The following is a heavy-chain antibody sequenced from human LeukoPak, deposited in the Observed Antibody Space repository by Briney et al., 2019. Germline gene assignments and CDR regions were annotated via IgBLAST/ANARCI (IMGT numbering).Heavy chain of an antibody. CDR1: GGSISTSY. J-gene: IGHJ2*01. CDR2: INYSGTT. CDR3: ARQREQWLVDYWYFDL. V-gene: IGHV4-59*08. D-gene: IGHD6-19*01. Sequence: PSETLSLACTVSGGSISTSYWSWIRQPPGKGLEWIGYINYSGTTDSNPSLKSRVTISVDTSKNQFSLKLSSVTAADTAVYYCARQREQWLVDYWYFDLWGRGTLVTVSS.